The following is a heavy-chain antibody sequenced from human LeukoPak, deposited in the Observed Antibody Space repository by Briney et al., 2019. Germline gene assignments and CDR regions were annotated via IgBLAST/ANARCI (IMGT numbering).Heavy chain of an antibody. D-gene: IGHD2-2*01. CDR3: ARAAAPNWYQRYYYMDV. J-gene: IGHJ6*03. Sequence: SVKVSCKTSGDTLSTYAFSWVRQAPGQGLDWMGGIIPTFGTTNYAQKFQGRVTITADKSTSTVYMELSSLRSEDTAIYYCARAAAPNWYQRYYYMDVWGRGTTVTVSS. V-gene: IGHV1-69*06. CDR1: GDTLSTYA. CDR2: IIPTFGTT.